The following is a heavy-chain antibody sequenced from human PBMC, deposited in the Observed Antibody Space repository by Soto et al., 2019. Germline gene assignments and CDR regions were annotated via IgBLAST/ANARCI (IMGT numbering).Heavy chain of an antibody. CDR3: AKPRWYGGDSRHDAFDI. V-gene: IGHV3-23*01. CDR2: ISGSGSST. Sequence: EVQLLESGGGLVQPGGSLRLSCAASGFNPSNYAMNWVRQAPGKGLEWVSAISGSGSSTYYADSVKGRFAISRDNSKNTLYLQMDSLRADDTAVYYCAKPRWYGGDSRHDAFDIWGQGTMLTVSS. D-gene: IGHD2-21*02. CDR1: GFNPSNYA. J-gene: IGHJ3*02.